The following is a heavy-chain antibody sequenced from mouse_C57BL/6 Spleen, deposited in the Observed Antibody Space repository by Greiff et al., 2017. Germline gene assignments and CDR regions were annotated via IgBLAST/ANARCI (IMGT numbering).Heavy chain of an antibody. CDR2: INPSNGGT. J-gene: IGHJ4*01. CDR3: ARELDYRDAMDY. Sequence: QVQLQQPGTELVKPGASVKLSCKASGYTFTSYWMHWVKQRPGQGLEWIGYINPSNGGTNYNEKFKSKATLTVDKASSTAYMQLSSLTSEDSAVYYCARELDYRDAMDYWGQGTSVTVSS. D-gene: IGHD5-5*01. V-gene: IGHV1-53*01. CDR1: GYTFTSYW.